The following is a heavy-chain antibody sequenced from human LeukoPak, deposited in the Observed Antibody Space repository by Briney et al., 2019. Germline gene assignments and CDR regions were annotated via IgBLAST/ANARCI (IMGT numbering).Heavy chain of an antibody. CDR1: GGSISSYY. V-gene: IGHV4-59*01. D-gene: IGHD2/OR15-2a*01. Sequence: SETLSLTCTVSGGSISSYYWSWIRQPPGKGLEWIGYIYYSGSTNYNPSLKSRVTISVDTSKNQFSLKLSSVTAADTAVYYCARERNPPNFDYWGQGTLVTVSS. CDR3: ARERNPPNFDY. CDR2: IYYSGST. J-gene: IGHJ4*02.